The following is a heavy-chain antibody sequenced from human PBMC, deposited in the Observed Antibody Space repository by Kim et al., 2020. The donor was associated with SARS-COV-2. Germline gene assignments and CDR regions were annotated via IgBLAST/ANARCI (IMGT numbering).Heavy chain of an antibody. Sequence: ASVKVSCKAAGYTFSSYDINWVRQAAGQGLENMGWMNSETGNTGYTRKFQGRVTMTRDSSINTAYLELSSLTAEDTAVYYCAGGRGPRSSHDKCVPLWG. CDR2: MNSETGNT. J-gene: IGHJ2*01. CDR1: GYTFSSYD. D-gene: IGHD6-6*01. CDR3: AGGRGPRSSHDKCVPL. V-gene: IGHV1-8*01.